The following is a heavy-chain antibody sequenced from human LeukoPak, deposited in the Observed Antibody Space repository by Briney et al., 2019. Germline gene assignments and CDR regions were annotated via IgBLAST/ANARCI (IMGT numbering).Heavy chain of an antibody. Sequence: RGGSPRLSCAASGFSFDTYALSWVRQAPGRGLEWVSGIRSGGSSTYYADSVKGRFTISRDNSKNTLYLQMNSLRAEDTAVYYCAKEVRESAWFYFDQWGQGTLVTVSS. CDR2: IRSGGSST. J-gene: IGHJ4*02. D-gene: IGHD3-10*01. CDR1: GFSFDTYA. CDR3: AKEVRESAWFYFDQ. V-gene: IGHV3-23*01.